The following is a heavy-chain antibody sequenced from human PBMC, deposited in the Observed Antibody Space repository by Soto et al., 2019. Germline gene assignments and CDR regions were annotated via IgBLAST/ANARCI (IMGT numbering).Heavy chain of an antibody. D-gene: IGHD2-8*02. CDR3: ARIYCAGGNCYRRGGFYYGMDV. J-gene: IGHJ6*02. V-gene: IGHV2-5*02. CDR2: IYWDDDK. CDR1: GFSLTTGGMG. Sequence: ITLKESGPTLVQPTQTLTLTCSCSGFSLTTGGMGVGWIRQPPGKALEWLALIYWDDDKGYSPSLKSRLTITKDTSKKQVVLTMTKMDPVDTATYYCARIYCAGGNCYRRGGFYYGMDVWGQGTTVTVSS.